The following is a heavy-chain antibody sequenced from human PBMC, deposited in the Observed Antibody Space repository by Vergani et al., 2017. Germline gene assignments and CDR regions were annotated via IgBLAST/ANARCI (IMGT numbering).Heavy chain of an antibody. CDR3: ATTTYSGSYYGDYYYYYGMDV. CDR2: IYTSGST. J-gene: IGHJ6*02. CDR1: GGSISSYY. D-gene: IGHD1-26*01. V-gene: IGHV4-59*10. Sequence: QVQLQQWGAGLLKPSETLSLTCTVSGGSISSYYWSWIRQPAGKGLEWIGRIYTSGSTNYNPSLKSRVTMSVDTSKNQFSLKLSSVTAADTAVYYCATTTYSGSYYGDYYYYYGMDVWGQGTTVTVSS.